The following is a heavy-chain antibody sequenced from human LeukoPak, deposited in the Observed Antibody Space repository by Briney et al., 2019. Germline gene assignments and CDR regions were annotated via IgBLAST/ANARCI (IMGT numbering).Heavy chain of an antibody. J-gene: IGHJ6*02. CDR3: ARTARRRYCSGGSCPRRGYYYYGMDV. CDR2: INHSGST. V-gene: IGHV4-34*01. D-gene: IGHD2-15*01. CDR1: GGSFSGYY. Sequence: SETLSLTCAVYGGSFSGYYWSWIRQPPGKGLEWIGEINHSGSTNYNPPLKSRVTISVDTSKNQFSLKLSSVAAADTAVYYCARTARRRYCSGGSCPRRGYYYYGMDVWGQGTTVTVSS.